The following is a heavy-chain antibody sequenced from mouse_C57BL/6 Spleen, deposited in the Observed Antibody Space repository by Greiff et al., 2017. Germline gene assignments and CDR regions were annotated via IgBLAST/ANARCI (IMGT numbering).Heavy chain of an antibody. CDR3: ARSSDSKHFDY. CDR2: IDPEDGET. J-gene: IGHJ2*01. Sequence: EVQLVESGAELVKPGASVKLSCTASGFNIKDYYMHWVKQRTEQGLEWIGRIDPEDGETKYAPKVQGKATITAATSSNTAYLQLSSLTSEDTGVYYCARSSDSKHFDYWGQGTTLTVSS. CDR1: GFNIKDYY. V-gene: IGHV14-2*01. D-gene: IGHD2-5*01.